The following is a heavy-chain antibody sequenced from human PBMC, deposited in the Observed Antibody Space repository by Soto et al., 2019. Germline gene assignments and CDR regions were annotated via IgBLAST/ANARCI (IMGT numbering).Heavy chain of an antibody. CDR3: ARQRRITGTVRAFDI. D-gene: IGHD1-20*01. V-gene: IGHV4-39*01. J-gene: IGHJ3*02. CDR1: GGSISSSSYY. Sequence: SETLSLTCTVSGGSISSSSYYWGWIRQPPGKGLEWIGSIYYSGSTYYNPSLKSRVTISVDTSKNQFSLKLSSVTAADTAVYYCARQRRITGTVRAFDIWGQGTMVTVSS. CDR2: IYYSGST.